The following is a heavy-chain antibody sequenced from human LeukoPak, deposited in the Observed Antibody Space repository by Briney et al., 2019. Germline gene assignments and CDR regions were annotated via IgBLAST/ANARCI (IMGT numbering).Heavy chain of an antibody. D-gene: IGHD3-10*01. V-gene: IGHV3-15*01. Sequence: GGSLRLSCVDSGFTFTNAWMSWVRQAPGKGLEWIGRIKSKTDGETTNYAEPVRGRFTISRDDSKSAVYLQMNSLRAEDTAVYYCARDGRYGSGSRCYYYYGMDVWGQGTTVTVSS. CDR3: ARDGRYGSGSRCYYYYGMDV. J-gene: IGHJ6*02. CDR2: IKSKTDGETT. CDR1: GFTFTNAW.